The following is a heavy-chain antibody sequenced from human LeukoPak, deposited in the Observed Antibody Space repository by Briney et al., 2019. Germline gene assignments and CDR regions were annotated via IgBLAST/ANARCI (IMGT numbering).Heavy chain of an antibody. V-gene: IGHV4-59*01. CDR3: ARETSLTGYASGLGFNY. CDR1: GGSISSYY. Sequence: SETLSLTCTVSGGSISSYYWSWIRQPAGKGLEWVGYIYDSGNTNYNPSLKSRVTISIDTSKNQFSLRLTSVTAADTATYYCARETSLTGYASGLGFNYWGQGILVTVSS. CDR2: IYDSGNT. J-gene: IGHJ4*02. D-gene: IGHD6-19*01.